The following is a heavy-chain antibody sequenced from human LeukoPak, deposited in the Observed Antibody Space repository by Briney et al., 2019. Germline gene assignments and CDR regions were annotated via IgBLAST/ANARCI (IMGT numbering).Heavy chain of an antibody. V-gene: IGHV4-39*07. CDR2: IYYSGST. J-gene: IGHJ4*02. D-gene: IGHD3-22*01. CDR3: ARNDYYSADY. CDR1: GGSISSSRYY. Sequence: PSETLSLTCTVSGGSISSSRYYWGWLRQPPGKGLEWFGSIYYSGSTYYNPSLKSRVTISVDTSKHQFSLKLSSVTAADTAVYHCARNDYYSADYWGQGTLVTVSS.